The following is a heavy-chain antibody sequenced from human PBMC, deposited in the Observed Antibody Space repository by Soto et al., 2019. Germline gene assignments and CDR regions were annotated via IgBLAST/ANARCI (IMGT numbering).Heavy chain of an antibody. Sequence: HPGGSLRLSCAASGFTFNNYGMSWVRQAPGKGLEWVSTISGSGDNTFYGDSVKGRFTISRDNSKSTLYLLMNSLRAEDTAVYYCAKKWVVSAATPVFDYWGQGTLVTVSS. CDR3: AKKWVVSAATPVFDY. D-gene: IGHD6-19*01. J-gene: IGHJ4*02. CDR1: GFTFNNYG. CDR2: ISGSGDNT. V-gene: IGHV3-23*01.